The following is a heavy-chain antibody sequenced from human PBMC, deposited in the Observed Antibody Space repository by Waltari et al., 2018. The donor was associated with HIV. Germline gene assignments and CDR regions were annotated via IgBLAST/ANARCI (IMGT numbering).Heavy chain of an antibody. V-gene: IGHV3-74*01. CDR2: INKDGSNT. CDR1: GLPVSNHW. Sequence: ELQLVASGGGLVQPGGSLRPSCGDPGLPVSNHWSHSVRQAPGKGLVWVSCINKDGSNTRYADSVKGRLTISRDNAENTLYLQMNSLRAEDTAVYYCARGVGYGMDVWGQGTTVTVSS. D-gene: IGHD2-15*01. CDR3: ARGVGYGMDV. J-gene: IGHJ6*02.